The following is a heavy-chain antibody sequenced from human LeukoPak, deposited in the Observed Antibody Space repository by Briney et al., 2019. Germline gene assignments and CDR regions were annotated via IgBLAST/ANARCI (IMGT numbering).Heavy chain of an antibody. Sequence: SDILSLTCTVSGDSISSLNHYWGWIRQPTGKGLEWIGTIYHNGFTYYNPSLKSRVTISVDTSRNQFSLKLSSVTAADTAVYYCARLDDFWSGYAFFDSWGQGTLVTVSS. CDR3: ARLDDFWSGYAFFDS. V-gene: IGHV4-39*01. CDR1: GDSISSLNHY. D-gene: IGHD3-3*01. CDR2: IYHNGFT. J-gene: IGHJ4*02.